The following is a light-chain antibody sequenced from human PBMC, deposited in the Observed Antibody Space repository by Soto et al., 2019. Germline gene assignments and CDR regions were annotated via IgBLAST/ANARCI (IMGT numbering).Light chain of an antibody. Sequence: QSALTQPPSASGSPGQSVTISCTGTSSDVGGYNYVSWYQQHPGKAHKLMIYEVTKRPSGGPDRFSGSKSANTASLTVSRLQDEDEADYYCSSYGGGNNLLFGGGTKLTVL. CDR1: SSDVGGYNY. CDR3: SSYGGGNNLL. CDR2: EVT. V-gene: IGLV2-8*01. J-gene: IGLJ2*01.